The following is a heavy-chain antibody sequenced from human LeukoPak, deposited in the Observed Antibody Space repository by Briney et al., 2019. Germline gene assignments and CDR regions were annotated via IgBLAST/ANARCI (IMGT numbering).Heavy chain of an antibody. CDR1: GGSISSYY. J-gene: IGHJ4*02. V-gene: IGHV4-59*01. CDR3: ARGRTNYGYSY. CDR2: IYYSGST. D-gene: IGHD3-10*01. Sequence: SETLSLTCTVSGGSISSYYWSWIRQPPGKGLEWIGYIYYSGSTNYNPSLKSRVTISVDTSKNQFSLKLSSVTAADTAVYYCARGRTNYGYSYWGQGTLVTVSS.